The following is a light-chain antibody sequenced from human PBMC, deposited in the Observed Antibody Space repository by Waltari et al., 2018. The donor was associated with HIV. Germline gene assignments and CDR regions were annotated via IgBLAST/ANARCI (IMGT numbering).Light chain of an antibody. CDR3: AAWDDSLHGYV. V-gene: IGLV1-44*01. J-gene: IGLJ1*01. CDR1: SSNIGSNP. Sequence: QSVLTQPPSASGTPGHRVTISCSGHSSNIGSNPINSYRQRPGMAPKLLIYSNNQWPSGVPDRFSGSKSGTSAALAISGLQSEDEADYYCAAWDDSLHGYVFGTGTKVTVV. CDR2: SNN.